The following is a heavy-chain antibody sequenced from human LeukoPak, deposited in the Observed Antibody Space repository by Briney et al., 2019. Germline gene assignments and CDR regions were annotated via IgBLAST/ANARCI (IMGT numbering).Heavy chain of an antibody. J-gene: IGHJ4*02. V-gene: IGHV4-59*01. CDR2: IYYSGST. CDR3: ARGTGLWFGEL. D-gene: IGHD3-10*01. CDR1: GVSISSYY. Sequence: PSETLSLTCSVSGVSISSYYWSWIRQPPGKGLEWIGYIYYSGSTNYNPSLKSRVTISVDTSKNQFSLKLSSVTAADTAVYYCARGTGLWFGELWGQGTLVTVSS.